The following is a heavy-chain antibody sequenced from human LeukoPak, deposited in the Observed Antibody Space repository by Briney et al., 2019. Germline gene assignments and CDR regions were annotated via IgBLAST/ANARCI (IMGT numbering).Heavy chain of an antibody. CDR2: ISNSGATT. CDR3: AKEELYYYGSGTYYTLAPFDY. V-gene: IGHV3-23*01. CDR1: GYIFSSYA. J-gene: IGHJ4*02. Sequence: PGGSLRLSCEASGYIFSSYAMSWVRQAPGEGLEWFSVISNSGATTDYADSVKGRFTISRDNSKNTLSLQMNSLRAEDTAVYYCAKEELYYYGSGTYYTLAPFDYWGQGTLVTVSS. D-gene: IGHD3-10*01.